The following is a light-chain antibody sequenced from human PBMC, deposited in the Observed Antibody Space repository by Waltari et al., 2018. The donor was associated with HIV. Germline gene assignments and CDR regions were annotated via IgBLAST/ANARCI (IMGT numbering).Light chain of an antibody. CDR3: NSYTRSSTLGV. J-gene: IGLJ1*01. CDR2: DVS. CDR1: SSDVGGYNS. Sequence: QSALTQPASVSGSPGQSITISCTGTSSDVGGYNSVSWYQQHPGKAPKLMIYDVSNRPSGVSNRFSGSKSGNTASLTISGLQADDEADYYCNSYTRSSTLGVFGTGTKVTVL. V-gene: IGLV2-14*03.